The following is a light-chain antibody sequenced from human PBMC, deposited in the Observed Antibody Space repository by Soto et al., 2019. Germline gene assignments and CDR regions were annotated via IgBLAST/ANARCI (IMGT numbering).Light chain of an antibody. CDR1: SSNIGRNT. Sequence: QSVLTQPPSASGTPGQRVTISCSGRSSNIGRNTVNWDQQLPGTAPKLLIYGNNQRPSGVPDRFSGSKSGTSASLAISGLQSEDEADYYCAAWDDSLNEYVFGTGTKLTVL. CDR2: GNN. J-gene: IGLJ1*01. CDR3: AAWDDSLNEYV. V-gene: IGLV1-44*01.